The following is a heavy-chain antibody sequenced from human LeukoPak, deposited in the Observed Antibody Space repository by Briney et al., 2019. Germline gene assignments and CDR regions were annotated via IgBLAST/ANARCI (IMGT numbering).Heavy chain of an antibody. Sequence: PSETLSLTCTVSGGSISSYYWSWIRQPPGKGLEWIGYVLYSGSTNYNPSLKSRVTISVDTSKNQFSLKLSSVTAADTAMYYCTRDAGSYYFDYWGQGTLVTVSS. D-gene: IGHD1-26*01. CDR2: VLYSGST. CDR1: GGSISSYY. CDR3: TRDAGSYYFDY. V-gene: IGHV4-59*01. J-gene: IGHJ4*02.